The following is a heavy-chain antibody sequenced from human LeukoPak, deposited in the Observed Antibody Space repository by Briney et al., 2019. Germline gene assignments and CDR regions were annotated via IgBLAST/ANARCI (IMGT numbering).Heavy chain of an antibody. CDR2: ISSSGSTI. Sequence: GGSLRLSCAASGFTFSSYEMSWVRQAPGKGLEWGSYISSSGSTIYYADSVKGRFTISRDNAKNSLYLQMDSLRAEDTAVYYCARDQGRATSYWGQGTLVSVSS. J-gene: IGHJ4*02. V-gene: IGHV3-48*03. D-gene: IGHD1-26*01. CDR1: GFTFSSYE. CDR3: ARDQGRATSY.